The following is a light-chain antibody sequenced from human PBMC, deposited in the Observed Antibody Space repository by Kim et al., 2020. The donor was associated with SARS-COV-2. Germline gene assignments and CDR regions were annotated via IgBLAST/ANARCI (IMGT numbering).Light chain of an antibody. V-gene: IGKV1-8*01. J-gene: IGKJ2*01. Sequence: AIRMTQSPSSFSASTGDRVTITCRASQGISSYLAWYQQKPGKAPKLLIYAASTLQSGVPSRFSGSGPGTDFTLTISCLQSEDFATYYCQQYYSYPPTFGQGTKLEI. CDR1: QGISSY. CDR3: QQYYSYPPT. CDR2: AAS.